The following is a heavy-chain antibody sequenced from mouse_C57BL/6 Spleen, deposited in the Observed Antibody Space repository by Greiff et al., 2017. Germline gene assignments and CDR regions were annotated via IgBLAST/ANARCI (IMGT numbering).Heavy chain of an antibody. CDR3: ARDAPDYVNWYFDV. CDR2: SRNKANDYTT. V-gene: IGHV7-1*01. D-gene: IGHD1-1*02. Sequence: EVQVVESGGGLVQSGRSLRLSCATSGFTFSDFYMEWVRQAPGKGLEWIAASRNKANDYTTEYSASVKGRFIVSRDTSQSILYLQMNALRAEDTARYYCARDAPDYVNWYFDVGGTGTTVTVSS. J-gene: IGHJ1*03. CDR1: GFTFSDFY.